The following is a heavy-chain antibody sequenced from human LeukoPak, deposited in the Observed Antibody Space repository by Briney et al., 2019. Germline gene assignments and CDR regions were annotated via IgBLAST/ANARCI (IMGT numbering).Heavy chain of an antibody. J-gene: IGHJ4*02. V-gene: IGHV1-2*02. CDR1: GYSFTGNY. D-gene: IGHD5-18*01. CDR3: ARDLDTAMAN. Sequence: ASVKVSCKASGYSFTGNYMHWVRQAPGQGLEWMGWISAYNGNTNYAQKFQGRVTMTRDTSISTAYMELSRLRSDDTAVYYCARDLDTAMANWGQGTLVTVSS. CDR2: ISAYNGNT.